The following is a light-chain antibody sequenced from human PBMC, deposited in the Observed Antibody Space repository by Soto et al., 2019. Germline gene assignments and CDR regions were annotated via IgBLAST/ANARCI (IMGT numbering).Light chain of an antibody. CDR1: HDISTF. Sequence: DIQMTQSPSSLSASVGDRVTITCRASHDISTFLAWYQQKQGKVPKLLIYTASSLQSGVPSRFSGSGSGTDFTLTISGLQPEDFASYYCQQSYNTSPITFGQGTRLEI. V-gene: IGKV1-39*01. CDR3: QQSYNTSPIT. CDR2: TAS. J-gene: IGKJ5*01.